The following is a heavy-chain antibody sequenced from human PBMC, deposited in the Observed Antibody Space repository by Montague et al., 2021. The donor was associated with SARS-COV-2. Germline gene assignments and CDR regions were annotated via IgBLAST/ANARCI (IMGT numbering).Heavy chain of an antibody. J-gene: IGHJ4*02. D-gene: IGHD3-9*01. CDR3: VRSRAERYFDWTKLDAHVKPYYFDY. Sequence: SETLSLTCAVAGGSMSSSSYEWGGSRQPPRKVLEGIGMMYYGGSNYYNPSLKSRVTISVDTSKNQFSLKLSFVTAADAAVYYCVRSRAERYFDWTKLDAHVKPYYFDYWGQGTLVTVSS. CDR1: GGSMSSSSYE. V-gene: IGHV4-39*01. CDR2: MYYGGSN.